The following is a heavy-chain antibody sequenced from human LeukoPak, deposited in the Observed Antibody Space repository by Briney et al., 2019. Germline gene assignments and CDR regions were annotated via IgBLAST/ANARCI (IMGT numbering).Heavy chain of an antibody. Sequence: PGGSLRLSCAASGFTFSGSALHWVRQASGKGLEWVGRIRSTANGYATADAAAVKGRFTISRDDSKNTAYLQMDSLKTEDTAVYYCTGNYYGSGSYADFDYWGQGTLVTVSS. CDR2: IRSTANGYAT. V-gene: IGHV3-73*01. D-gene: IGHD3-10*01. CDR1: GFTFSGSA. J-gene: IGHJ4*02. CDR3: TGNYYGSGSYADFDY.